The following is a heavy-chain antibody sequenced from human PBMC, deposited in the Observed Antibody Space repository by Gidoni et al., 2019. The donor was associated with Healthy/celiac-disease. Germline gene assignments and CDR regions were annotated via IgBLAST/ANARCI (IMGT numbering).Heavy chain of an antibody. V-gene: IGHV3-23*01. Sequence: EVQLLESGGGLVQPGGSLRLSCAASGSTLSSHAMNWVHQAPGKGREWVSAISGSGGSTYYADSVKGRFTISRDNSKNTLYLQMNSLRAEDTAVYYCAKGGDSSGYYKAFFGYWGQGTLVTVSS. J-gene: IGHJ4*02. CDR3: AKGGDSSGYYKAFFGY. D-gene: IGHD3-22*01. CDR2: ISGSGGST. CDR1: GSTLSSHA.